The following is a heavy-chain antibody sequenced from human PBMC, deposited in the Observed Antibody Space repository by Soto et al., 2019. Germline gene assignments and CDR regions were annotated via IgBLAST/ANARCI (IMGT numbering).Heavy chain of an antibody. D-gene: IGHD3-22*01. CDR2: IIPIFGTA. CDR1: GGTFSSYA. V-gene: IGHV1-69*13. Sequence: WASVKVSCKASGGTFSSYAISWVRQAPGQGLEWMGGIIPIFGTANYAQKFQGRVTITADESTSTAYMELSSLRSEDTAVYYCARDYYYDSSGYYFDYWGQGTLVTVSS. J-gene: IGHJ4*02. CDR3: ARDYYYDSSGYYFDY.